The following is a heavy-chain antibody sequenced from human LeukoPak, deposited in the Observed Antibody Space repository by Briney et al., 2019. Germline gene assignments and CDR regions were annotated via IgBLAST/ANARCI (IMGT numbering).Heavy chain of an antibody. D-gene: IGHD4-17*01. CDR3: ARYWDLDYGDYEYFQH. J-gene: IGHJ1*01. CDR1: GFTFSSYS. V-gene: IGHV3-48*01. CDR2: ISSSSSTI. Sequence: GGSLRLSCAASGFTFSSYSMSWVCQAPGKGLEWVSYISSSSSTIYYADSVKGRFTISRDNAKNSLYLQMNSLRAEDTAVYYCARYWDLDYGDYEYFQHWGQGTLVTVSS.